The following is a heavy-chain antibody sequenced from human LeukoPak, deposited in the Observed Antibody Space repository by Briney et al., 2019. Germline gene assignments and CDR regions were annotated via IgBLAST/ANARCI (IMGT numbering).Heavy chain of an antibody. J-gene: IGHJ4*02. CDR2: INPSGGST. CDR3: ARGFCSNGVCSLFDY. D-gene: IGHD2-8*01. CDR1: VYTFTSYY. Sequence: ASVKVSCKASVYTFTSYYMHWVRQAPGQGLEWMGIINPSGGSTSYTQNFQGRVTVTRDTSTSTVYMELSSLRSEDTAAYYCARGFCSNGVCSLFDYWGQGTLVTVSS. V-gene: IGHV1-46*01.